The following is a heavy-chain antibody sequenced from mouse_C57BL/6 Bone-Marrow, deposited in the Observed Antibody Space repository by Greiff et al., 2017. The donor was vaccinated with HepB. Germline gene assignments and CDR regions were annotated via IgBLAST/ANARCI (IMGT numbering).Heavy chain of an antibody. V-gene: IGHV2-5*01. Sequence: VQLQESGPGLVQPSQSLSITCTVSGFSLPSYGVHWVRQSPGKGLEWLGVLWRGGSTDYNAAFMSRLSITKDNSKSQVFFKMNSLQAEDTAIYYCAKNTWEGGYFEYWGKGTTLTVSS. CDR3: AKNTWEGGYFEY. D-gene: IGHD4-1*01. CDR2: LWRGGST. J-gene: IGHJ2*01. CDR1: GFSLPSYG.